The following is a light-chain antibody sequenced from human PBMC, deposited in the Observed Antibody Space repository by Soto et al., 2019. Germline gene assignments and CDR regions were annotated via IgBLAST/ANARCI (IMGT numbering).Light chain of an antibody. CDR1: QRVSGSF. J-gene: IGKJ5*01. CDR3: QQYGSSIT. CDR2: GAS. Sequence: EIVLTQSPGNLSLSPGERATLSCRASQRVSGSFLAWYQQKPGQAPRLLIYGASSRATGTPDRFSGSGSGTDFALTISRLEAEDFAVYYCQQYGSSITFGQGTRLEIK. V-gene: IGKV3-20*01.